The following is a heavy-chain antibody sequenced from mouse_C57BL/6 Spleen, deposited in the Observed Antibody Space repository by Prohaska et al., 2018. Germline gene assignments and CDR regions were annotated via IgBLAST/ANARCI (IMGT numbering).Heavy chain of an antibody. CDR3: AREGYGSSYRFAY. V-gene: IGHV1-69*01. Sequence: QVQLQQPGAELVMPGASVKLSCKASGYTFTSYWMHWVKQRPGQGLEWIGEIDPSDSYTNYNQKFKGKATLTVDKSSSTAYMQLSSLTSEDSAVYYCAREGYGSSYRFAYWGQGTLVTVSA. CDR2: IDPSDSYT. J-gene: IGHJ3*01. CDR1: GYTFTSYW. D-gene: IGHD1-1*01.